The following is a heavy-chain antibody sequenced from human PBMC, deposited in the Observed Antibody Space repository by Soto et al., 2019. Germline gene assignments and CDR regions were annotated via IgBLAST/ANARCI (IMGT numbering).Heavy chain of an antibody. V-gene: IGHV3-30*18. Sequence: GGSLRLSCAGSGFTFRWFGLNWVRQAPCKVLEWVARISNDGSNEYYVDSVKGRFTISRDNSKNTLYLQMDSLRAEDTAVYYCAKGEVRGIIPTYFDYWGLGTLVTASS. CDR2: ISNDGSNE. D-gene: IGHD3-10*01. J-gene: IGHJ4*02. CDR3: AKGEVRGIIPTYFDY. CDR1: GFTFRWFG.